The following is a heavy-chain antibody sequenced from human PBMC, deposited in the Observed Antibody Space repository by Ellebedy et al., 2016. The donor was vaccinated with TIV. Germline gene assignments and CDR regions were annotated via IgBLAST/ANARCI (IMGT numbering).Heavy chain of an antibody. D-gene: IGHD3-10*01. CDR1: GFAFSDHY. CDR2: TRNKANSYTT. Sequence: PGGSLRLSCAASGFAFSDHYMDWVRQAPGKGLEWVGRTRNKANSYTTEYAASVKGRFTISRDDSKNSLYLQMNSLKTEDTAVYYCARGGSYYPFAYWGPGTLVTVSS. J-gene: IGHJ4*02. V-gene: IGHV3-72*01. CDR3: ARGGSYYPFAY.